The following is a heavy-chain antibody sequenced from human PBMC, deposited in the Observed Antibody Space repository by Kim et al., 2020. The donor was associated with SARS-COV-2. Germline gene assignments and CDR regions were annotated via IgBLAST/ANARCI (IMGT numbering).Heavy chain of an antibody. V-gene: IGHV3-30*18. CDR1: GFIFTDYG. D-gene: IGHD5-12*01. J-gene: IGHJ4*02. CDR2: VSRDGSHK. Sequence: GGSLRLSCAASGFIFTDYGMHWVRQAPGQGLEWVAVVSRDGSHKYYADSLMGRFAISRDNSKNTMFLQMNSLRPEDTAVYYCAKQGSVASWDFDYWGQGTLVTVSS. CDR3: AKQGSVASWDFDY.